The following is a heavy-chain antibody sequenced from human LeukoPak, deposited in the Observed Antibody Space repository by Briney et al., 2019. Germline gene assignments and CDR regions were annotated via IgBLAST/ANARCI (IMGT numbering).Heavy chain of an antibody. J-gene: IGHJ5*02. V-gene: IGHV1-2*02. Sequence: GASVKVSCKASGYTFTSYYIHWVRQAPGQGLEWMGYINPNNGGTNFEQKFQGRVTMTMDTSISTSYMELSRLTSADTAVYYCARDLGWQNTSSAFWFDPWGQGTLVTVSS. CDR1: GYTFTSYY. CDR3: ARDLGWQNTSSAFWFDP. CDR2: INPNNGGT. D-gene: IGHD6-6*01.